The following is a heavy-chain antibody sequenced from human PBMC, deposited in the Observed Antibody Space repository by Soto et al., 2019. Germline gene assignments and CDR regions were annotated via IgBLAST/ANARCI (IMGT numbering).Heavy chain of an antibody. V-gene: IGHV4-34*01. CDR1: GGSFSGYY. J-gene: IGHJ3*02. Sequence: SETLSLTCAVYGGSFSGYYWSWLRQPPGKGLEWIGEINHSGSTNYNPSLKSRVTISVDTSKNQFSLKLSSVTAADTAVSYCARLIVVVTAMHAFDIWGQGTMVTVS. CDR3: ARLIVVVTAMHAFDI. CDR2: INHSGST. D-gene: IGHD2-21*02.